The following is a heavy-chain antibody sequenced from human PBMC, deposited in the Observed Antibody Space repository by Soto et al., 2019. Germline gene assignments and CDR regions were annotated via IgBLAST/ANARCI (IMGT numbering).Heavy chain of an antibody. D-gene: IGHD6-6*01. CDR2: SRDKAQGYST. CDR1: GFTLSDHY. J-gene: IGHJ6*02. CDR3: ARELSIAARAHYGMDV. V-gene: IGHV3-72*01. Sequence: GGSLRLSCAGSGFTLSDHYIDWVRQAPGKGLEWVGRSRDKAQGYSTAYAASVKGRFTTSRDESKNSVYLQMNSLKTEDTAVYYCARELSIAARAHYGMDVWGQGTTVTVSS.